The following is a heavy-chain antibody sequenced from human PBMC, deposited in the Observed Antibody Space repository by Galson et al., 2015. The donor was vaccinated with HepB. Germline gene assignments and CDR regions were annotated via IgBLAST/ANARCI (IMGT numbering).Heavy chain of an antibody. D-gene: IGHD3-22*01. CDR2: ISAYNGNT. V-gene: IGHV1-18*04. CDR1: GYTFTSYG. Sequence: SVKVSCKASGYTFTSYGISWVRQAPGQGLEWMGWISAYNGNTNHAQKLQGRVTMTTDTSTSTAYMELRSLRSDDTAVYYCARDMPIYYDSSGLDYWGQGTLVTVSS. CDR3: ARDMPIYYDSSGLDY. J-gene: IGHJ4*02.